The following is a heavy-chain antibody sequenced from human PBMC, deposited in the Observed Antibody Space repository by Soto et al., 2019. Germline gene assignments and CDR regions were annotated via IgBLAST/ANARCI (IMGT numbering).Heavy chain of an antibody. CDR2: INGGSDNI. CDR1: GYTFTAYS. V-gene: IGHV1-3*01. CDR3: ARDLGSRQRGYYYYMDV. J-gene: IGHJ6*03. D-gene: IGHD3-16*01. Sequence: QVQLVQSGAEVKKPGASVKIPCKASGYTFTAYSIHWVRQAPGQRLEWMGWINGGSDNIKYSHKFPGRVTFTRDTSARTAYMELSSLRSEDTAVYYCARDLGSRQRGYYYYMDVWGKGTTVTVSS.